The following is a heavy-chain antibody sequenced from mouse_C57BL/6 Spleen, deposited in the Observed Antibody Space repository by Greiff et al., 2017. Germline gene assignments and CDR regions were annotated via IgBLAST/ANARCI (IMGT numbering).Heavy chain of an antibody. V-gene: IGHV10-3*01. J-gene: IGHJ1*03. CDR3: VREGYERYQRYFDV. D-gene: IGHD2-3*01. CDR1: GFTFNTYA. CDR2: IRSKISNYAT. Sequence: VQLKESGGGLVQPKGSLKLSCAASGFTFNTYAMHWVRQAPGKGLEWVARIRSKISNYATYYADSVKDRFTISRDDSQSMLYLQMNNLKTEDRAVYFGVREGYERYQRYFDVWGTGTTVTVSS.